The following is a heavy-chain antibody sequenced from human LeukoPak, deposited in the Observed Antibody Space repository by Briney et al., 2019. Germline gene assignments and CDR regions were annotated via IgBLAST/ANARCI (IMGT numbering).Heavy chain of an antibody. CDR1: GFTFSTYA. J-gene: IGHJ2*01. V-gene: IGHV3-53*01. CDR2: IYSGGST. CDR3: ARGYGETNWYFDL. Sequence: GGSLRLSCAASGFTFSTYAMSWVRQAPGKGLEWVSVIYSGGSTYYADSVKGRFTISRDNSKNTLYLQMNSLRAEDTAVYYCARGYGETNWYFDLWGRGSLVTVSS. D-gene: IGHD5-18*01.